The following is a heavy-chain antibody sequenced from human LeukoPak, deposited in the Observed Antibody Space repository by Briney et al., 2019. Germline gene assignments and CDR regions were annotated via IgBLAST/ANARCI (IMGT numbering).Heavy chain of an antibody. D-gene: IGHD2-15*01. CDR2: IYYSGST. CDR1: GGSISSYY. J-gene: IGHJ6*02. CDR3: ARGPRSYCSGGSCYSLYYYYGMDV. V-gene: IGHV4-59*12. Sequence: SETLSLTCTVSGGSISSYYWSWIRQPPGKGLEWIGYIYYSGSTNYNPSLKSRVTISVDTSKNQFSLKLSSVTAADTAVYYCARGPRSYCSGGSCYSLYYYYGMDVWGQGTTVTVSS.